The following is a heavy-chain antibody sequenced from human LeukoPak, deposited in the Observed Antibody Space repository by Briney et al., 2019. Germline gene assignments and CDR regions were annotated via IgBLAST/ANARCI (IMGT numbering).Heavy chain of an antibody. D-gene: IGHD3-10*01. J-gene: IGHJ6*03. V-gene: IGHV5-51*01. Sequence: GESLKISCKGSGYSFTSYWIGWVRQMPGKGLEWMGIIYPGDSDIRYSPSFQGQVTISADKSISTAYLQWSSLKASDTAMYYCARHVEVRGVIIYYYMDVWGKGTTVTVSS. CDR3: ARHVEVRGVIIYYYMDV. CDR1: GYSFTSYW. CDR2: IYPGDSDI.